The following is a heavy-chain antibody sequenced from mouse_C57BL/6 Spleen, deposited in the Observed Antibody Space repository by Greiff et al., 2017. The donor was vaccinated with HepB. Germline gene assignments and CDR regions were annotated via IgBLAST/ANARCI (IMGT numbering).Heavy chain of an antibody. CDR1: GFTFSDYG. D-gene: IGHD2-5*01. Sequence: EVKVVESGGGLVKPGGSLKLSCAASGFTFSDYGMHWVRQAPEKGLEWVAYISSGSSTIYYADTVKGRFTISRDNAKNTLFLQMTSLRSEDTAMYYCARRLYSNFWYFDVWGTGTTVTVSS. J-gene: IGHJ1*03. V-gene: IGHV5-17*01. CDR3: ARRLYSNFWYFDV. CDR2: ISSGSSTI.